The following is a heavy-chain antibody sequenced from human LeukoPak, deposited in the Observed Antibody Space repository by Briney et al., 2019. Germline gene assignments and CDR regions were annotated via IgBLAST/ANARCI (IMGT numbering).Heavy chain of an antibody. V-gene: IGHV3-30-3*01. D-gene: IGHD3-22*01. Sequence: GGSLRLSCAASGFTFSSYAMHWVRQAPGKGPEWVAVISYDGSNKYYADSVKGRFTISRDNSKNTLYLQMNSLRAEDTAVYYCARDRREVGYDSSGFDYWGQGTLVTVSS. CDR2: ISYDGSNK. CDR1: GFTFSSYA. J-gene: IGHJ4*02. CDR3: ARDRREVGYDSSGFDY.